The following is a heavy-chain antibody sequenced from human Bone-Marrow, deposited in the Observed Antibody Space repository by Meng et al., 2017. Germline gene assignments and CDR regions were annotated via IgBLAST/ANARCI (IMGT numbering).Heavy chain of an antibody. D-gene: IGHD1-26*01. CDR1: GGSISSSNW. CDR3: ARGQYFSWWELLPAFWFDP. Sequence: GQLQEPGPGLGKPSGTLSLTCAVSGGSISSSNWWSWVRQPPGKGLEWIGEIYHSGSTNYNPSLKSRVTISVDKSKNQFSLKLSSVTAADTAVYYCARGQYFSWWELLPAFWFDPWGQGTLVTVSS. J-gene: IGHJ5*02. V-gene: IGHV4-4*02. CDR2: IYHSGST.